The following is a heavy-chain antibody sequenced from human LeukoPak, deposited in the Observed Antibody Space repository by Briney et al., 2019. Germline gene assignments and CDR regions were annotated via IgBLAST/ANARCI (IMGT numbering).Heavy chain of an antibody. CDR2: IYSSGSP. Sequence: SDTLSLTCTVSGGSISGYYWSWIRQPPGKGLEWIGYIYSSGSPNYTPSPKSRVTISVDTSKNQFSLMLKSVTAADTAVYYCARRVAVVGSNWFDPWGQGTLVTVSS. V-gene: IGHV4-59*07. CDR1: GGSISGYY. D-gene: IGHD6-13*01. J-gene: IGHJ5*02. CDR3: ARRVAVVGSNWFDP.